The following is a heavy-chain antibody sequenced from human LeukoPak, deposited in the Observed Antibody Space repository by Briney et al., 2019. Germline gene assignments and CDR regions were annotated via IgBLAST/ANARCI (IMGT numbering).Heavy chain of an antibody. CDR2: IDTSGSI. V-gene: IGHV4-4*07. CDR1: GGSISSYL. D-gene: IGHD2-15*01. Sequence: SETLSLTCTVSGGSISSYLCSWIRQPAGKGLEWIGRIDTSGSINYNPSLKSRVAMSVDRSKNQFSLKLRSVTAADTAVYYCARVGSLSRGRNWVDPWGQGTLVIVS. CDR3: ARVGSLSRGRNWVDP. J-gene: IGHJ5*02.